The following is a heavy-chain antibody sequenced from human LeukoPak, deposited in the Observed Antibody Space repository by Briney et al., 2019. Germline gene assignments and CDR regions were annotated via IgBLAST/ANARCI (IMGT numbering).Heavy chain of an antibody. D-gene: IGHD1-26*01. Sequence: SETLSLTCTVSGGSISSYYWSWIRQPPGKGLEWIGYIYYSGSTNYNPSLKSRVTISVDTSKNQFSLKLSSVTAADTAVYYCARDRAAVGNYYYYMDVWGKGTTVTVSS. CDR2: IYYSGST. CDR3: ARDRAAVGNYYYYMDV. CDR1: GGSISSYY. J-gene: IGHJ6*03. V-gene: IGHV4-59*01.